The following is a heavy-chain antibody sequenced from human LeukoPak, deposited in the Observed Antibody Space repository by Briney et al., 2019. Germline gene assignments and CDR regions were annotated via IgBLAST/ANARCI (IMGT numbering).Heavy chain of an antibody. CDR3: LSIVVVPAAMLRYSSGLDY. V-gene: IGHV4-39*07. Sequence: GSLRLSCAASGFSFSSYWMNWVRQPPGKGLEWIGSIYYSGSTYYNPSLKSRVTISVDTSKNQFSLRLSSVTAADTAVYYCLSIVVVPAAMLRYSSGLDYWGQGTLVTVSS. D-gene: IGHD2-2*01. CDR1: GFSFSSYW. CDR2: IYYSGST. J-gene: IGHJ4*02.